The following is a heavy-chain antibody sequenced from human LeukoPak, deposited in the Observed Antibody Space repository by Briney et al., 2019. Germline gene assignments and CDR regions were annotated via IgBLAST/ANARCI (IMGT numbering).Heavy chain of an antibody. Sequence: GGSLRLSCVASGFTFRNYWMHWVRQAPGKGLVWVSRISSDESSTDYADSVKGRFTISRDNSKNTLYLQMNSLRAEDTAVYYCVREATGYTFDYWGQGTLVTVSS. D-gene: IGHD1-14*01. CDR2: ISSDESST. V-gene: IGHV3-74*01. CDR1: GFTFRNYW. J-gene: IGHJ4*02. CDR3: VREATGYTFDY.